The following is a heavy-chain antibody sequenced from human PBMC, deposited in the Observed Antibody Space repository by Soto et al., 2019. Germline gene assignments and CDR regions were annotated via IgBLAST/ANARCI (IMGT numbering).Heavy chain of an antibody. J-gene: IGHJ4*01. CDR1: GGSFSGYY. CDR2: INHSGST. V-gene: IGHV4-34*01. CDR3: ARDKIPALFDY. Sequence: QVQLQQWGAGLLKPSETLSLTCAVYGGSFSGYYWTWIRQPPGTGLEWIGEINHSGSTNYNPSLKSRVTISVDTSKNQFSLKLTSVTAADTAVYYCARDKIPALFDYWGQGTLVTVSS. D-gene: IGHD2-21*01.